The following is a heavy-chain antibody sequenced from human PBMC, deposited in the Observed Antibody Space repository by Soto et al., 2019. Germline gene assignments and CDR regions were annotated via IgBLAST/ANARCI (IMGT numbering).Heavy chain of an antibody. CDR3: ARDGVAAAEPDAFDI. V-gene: IGHV3-21*04. CDR2: ISSSSSYI. D-gene: IGHD6-13*01. Sequence: PGGSLRLSCAASGFTFSSYSMNWVRQAPGKGLEWVSSISSSSSYIYYADSVKGRFTISRDNAKNSLYLQMNSLRAEDTAVYYCARDGVAAAEPDAFDIWGQGTMVTVSS. J-gene: IGHJ3*02. CDR1: GFTFSSYS.